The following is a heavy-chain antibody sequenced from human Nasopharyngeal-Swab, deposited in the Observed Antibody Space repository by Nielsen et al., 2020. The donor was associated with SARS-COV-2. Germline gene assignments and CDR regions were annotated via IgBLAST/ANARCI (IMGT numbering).Heavy chain of an antibody. D-gene: IGHD3-10*01. CDR2: INAGNGNT. CDR3: ARDRIDSGFDY. J-gene: IGHJ4*02. Sequence: ASVKVSCKASGYTFTSYAMHWVRQAPGQRLEWMGWINAGNGNTKYSQKFRGRVTITRDTSASTAYMELSSLRSEDTAVYYCARDRIDSGFDYWGQGTLVTVSS. V-gene: IGHV1-3*01. CDR1: GYTFTSYA.